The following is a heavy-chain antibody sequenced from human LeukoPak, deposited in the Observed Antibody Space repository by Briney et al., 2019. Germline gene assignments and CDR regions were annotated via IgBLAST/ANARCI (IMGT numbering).Heavy chain of an antibody. D-gene: IGHD4/OR15-4a*01. J-gene: IGHJ4*02. CDR3: ARRAGAYSHPYDY. CDR1: GFTFSIYA. CDR2: IYYDDRT. Sequence: GGSLRLSCAASGFTFSIYAMSWVRQAPGKGLEWVSFIYYDDRTHYSDSVKGRFTISRDNSKNTLYLQMNSLRAEDTAMYYCARRAGAYSHPYDYWGQGTLVTASS. V-gene: IGHV3-53*01.